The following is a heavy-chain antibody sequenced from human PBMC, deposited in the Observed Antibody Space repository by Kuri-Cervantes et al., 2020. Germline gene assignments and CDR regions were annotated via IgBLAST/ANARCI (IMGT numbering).Heavy chain of an antibody. CDR2: IYPGDSDT. Sequence: KVSCKVSGYSFTSYWIGWVRQMPGKGLEWMGIIYPGDSDTRYSPSFQGQVTISVDKSTNTAYLQWSSLKASDTAIYYCARSGRDGYRTLDYWGQGTLVTVSS. V-gene: IGHV5-51*01. CDR3: ARSGRDGYRTLDY. D-gene: IGHD5-24*01. J-gene: IGHJ4*02. CDR1: GYSFTSYW.